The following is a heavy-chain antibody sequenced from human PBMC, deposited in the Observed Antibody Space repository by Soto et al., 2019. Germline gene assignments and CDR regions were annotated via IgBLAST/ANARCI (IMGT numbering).Heavy chain of an antibody. Sequence: SETLSLTCTVSGGSVSSSNYYRSWIRQPPGKGLECVGYIYYTVSASYNPSPKSRIPVSVDTSKNQSSLKLSSVPAAETAVYYFARERPGDPTFFDYWGRGTLVTVSS. J-gene: IGHJ4*02. D-gene: IGHD1-1*01. V-gene: IGHV4-61*01. CDR2: IYYTVSA. CDR1: GGSVSSSNYY. CDR3: ARERPGDPTFFDY.